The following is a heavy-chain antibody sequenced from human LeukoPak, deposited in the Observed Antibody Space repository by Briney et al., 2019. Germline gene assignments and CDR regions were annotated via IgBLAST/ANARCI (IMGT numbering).Heavy chain of an antibody. J-gene: IGHJ3*02. D-gene: IGHD3-22*01. CDR1: GLTFSSQY. V-gene: IGHV3-72*01. CDR3: ARVGNYYDNRGCSSDAFDI. Sequence: PGGSLTLSCSASGLTFSSQYMLWLRPATGKGLQWVAHIRNRDRSYTPQYAPSVSDSFTISRDDTENSRFLQIHSLNTQDTAVYFCARVGNYYDNRGCSSDAFDIWGEGTMVTVAS. CDR2: IRNRDRSYTP.